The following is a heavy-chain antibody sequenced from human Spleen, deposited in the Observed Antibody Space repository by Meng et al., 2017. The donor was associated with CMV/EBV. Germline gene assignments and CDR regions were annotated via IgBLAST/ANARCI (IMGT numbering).Heavy chain of an antibody. D-gene: IGHD2/OR15-2a*01. CDR1: GYTFTGYY. V-gene: IGHV1-2*02. CDR3: ARDPRHNRYYYYYGMDV. J-gene: IGHJ6*02. CDR2: INPNSGGT. Sequence: ASVKVSCKASGYTFTGYYMHWVRQAPGQGLEWMGWINPNSGGTNYAQKFQGRVTMTRDTSISTAYMELSRLRSDDTAVYYCARDPRHNRYYYYYGMDVWGQGTTVTVSS.